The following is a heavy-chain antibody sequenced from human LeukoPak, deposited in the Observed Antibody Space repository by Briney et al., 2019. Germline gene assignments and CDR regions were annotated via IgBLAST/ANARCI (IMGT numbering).Heavy chain of an antibody. V-gene: IGHV3-30-3*01. CDR3: RAAATRSIYYYYYGMDV. D-gene: IGHD6-13*01. Sequence: GSSLRLSCAASGLSFSSYAMHWVRQAPGKGLEWVAVISYDGSNKYYADSVKGRFTISRDNSKNTLYLQMNSLRAEDTAVYYCRAAATRSIYYYYYGMDVWGQGTTVTVSS. CDR1: GLSFSSYA. CDR2: ISYDGSNK. J-gene: IGHJ6*02.